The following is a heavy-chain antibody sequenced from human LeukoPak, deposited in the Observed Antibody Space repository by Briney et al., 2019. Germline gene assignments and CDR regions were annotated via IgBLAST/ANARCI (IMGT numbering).Heavy chain of an antibody. CDR2: IYYSGST. D-gene: IGHD5-18*01. Sequence: SETLSLTCTVPGGSMSSYYWSWIRQPPGKGLEWIGYIYYSGSTNYNPSLKSRVTISVDTSKNQFSLKLSSVTAADTAVYYCAREDTALNNWGQGTLVTVSS. V-gene: IGHV4-59*01. J-gene: IGHJ4*02. CDR3: AREDTALNN. CDR1: GGSMSSYY.